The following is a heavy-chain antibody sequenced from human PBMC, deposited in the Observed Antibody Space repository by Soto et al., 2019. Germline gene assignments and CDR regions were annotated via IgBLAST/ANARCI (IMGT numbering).Heavy chain of an antibody. CDR2: INPGNGNT. Sequence: QVQLVQSGAEVKKPGASVKVSCKASGYTFTSYGINWVRQAPGRGLEWMGWINPGNGNTKYSQQFQGRVIIDRDTSASTAYMELSSLRSEDTAVYYCARGGSSWTEWFDPWGQGTLVTVSS. CDR3: ARGGSSWTEWFDP. D-gene: IGHD6-13*01. J-gene: IGHJ5*02. V-gene: IGHV1-3*01. CDR1: GYTFTSYG.